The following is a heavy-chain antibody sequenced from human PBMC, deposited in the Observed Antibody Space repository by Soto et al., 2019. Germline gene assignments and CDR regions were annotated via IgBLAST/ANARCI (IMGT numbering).Heavy chain of an antibody. V-gene: IGHV3-21*01. D-gene: IGHD4-17*01. CDR1: GFTFSSYS. CDR2: ITSDNTYI. Sequence: GGSLRLSCVASGFTFSSYSMSWVRQAPGEGLQWVSSITSDNTYINYRDSVKGRFTISRDNSKNTLYLQMNSLRAEDTAVYYCARDPKYGDYVPWYFDLWGRGTLVTVSS. J-gene: IGHJ2*01. CDR3: ARDPKYGDYVPWYFDL.